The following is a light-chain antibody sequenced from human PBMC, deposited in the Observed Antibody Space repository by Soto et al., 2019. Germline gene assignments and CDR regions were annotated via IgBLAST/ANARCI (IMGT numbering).Light chain of an antibody. J-gene: IGKJ1*01. CDR2: GAS. CDR1: QSVTNS. CDR3: QQYSNWPPWT. Sequence: EVVMTQSPATLSVSPGERATLSCRASQSVTNSLAWYQQKPGQAPSLLIYGASTRATGVPARFSGSGSGTEFTLTISSLQSEDFAVYYCQQYSNWPPWTFGQGTKVDIK. V-gene: IGKV3-15*01.